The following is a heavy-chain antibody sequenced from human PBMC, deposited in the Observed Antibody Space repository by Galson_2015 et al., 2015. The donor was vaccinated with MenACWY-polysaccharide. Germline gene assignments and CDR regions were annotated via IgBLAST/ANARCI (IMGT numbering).Heavy chain of an antibody. V-gene: IGHV3-30-3*01. J-gene: IGHJ6*02. Sequence: SLRLSCAASGFTFSSYAIHWVRQAPGTGLEWVAVISYDATNKYYADSVKGRFTISRDNSKNTAYLQMNSLRPEDTALYYCARDYGGRTSGSDMDVWRQGTTVTVSS. CDR1: GFTFSSYA. D-gene: IGHD2-2*01. CDR2: ISYDATNK. CDR3: ARDYGGRTSGSDMDV.